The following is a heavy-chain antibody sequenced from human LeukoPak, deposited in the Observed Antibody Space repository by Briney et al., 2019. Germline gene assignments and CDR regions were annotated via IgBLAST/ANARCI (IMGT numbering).Heavy chain of an antibody. Sequence: SETLSLTCSVSGGSISSYYWSWIRQPPGKGLEWIGYIYYSGSTNYNPSLKSRVTISVDTSKNQFSLKLSSVTAADTAVYYCAREEYSSSSWFDPWGQGTLVTVSS. V-gene: IGHV4-59*01. CDR3: AREEYSSSSWFDP. CDR1: GGSISSYY. CDR2: IYYSGST. D-gene: IGHD6-6*01. J-gene: IGHJ5*02.